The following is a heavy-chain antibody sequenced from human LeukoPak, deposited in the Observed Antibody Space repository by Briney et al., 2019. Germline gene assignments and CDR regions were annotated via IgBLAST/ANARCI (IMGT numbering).Heavy chain of an antibody. V-gene: IGHV1-69*05. Sequence: GASVKVSCKASGGTFSSYAISWVRQAPGQGLEWMGGIIPIFGTANYAQKFQGRVTITTDESTSTAYMELSSLRSDDTAVYYCASDCGGDCSSPPEYFQHWGQGTLVTVSS. CDR2: IIPIFGTA. CDR3: ASDCGGDCSSPPEYFQH. J-gene: IGHJ1*01. D-gene: IGHD2-21*01. CDR1: GGTFSSYA.